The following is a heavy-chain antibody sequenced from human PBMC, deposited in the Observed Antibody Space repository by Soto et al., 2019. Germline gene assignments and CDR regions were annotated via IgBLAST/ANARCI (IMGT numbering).Heavy chain of an antibody. J-gene: IGHJ5*02. CDR2: ISGSGGST. Sequence: GGSLRLSCAASGFTFSSYAMSWVRQAPGKGLEWVSAISGSGGSTYYADSVKGRFTISRDNSKNTLYLQMNSLRAEDTAVYYCAKDQRYCSSTSCHNWFDPWGQGTLVTVSS. V-gene: IGHV3-23*01. CDR3: AKDQRYCSSTSCHNWFDP. CDR1: GFTFSSYA. D-gene: IGHD2-2*01.